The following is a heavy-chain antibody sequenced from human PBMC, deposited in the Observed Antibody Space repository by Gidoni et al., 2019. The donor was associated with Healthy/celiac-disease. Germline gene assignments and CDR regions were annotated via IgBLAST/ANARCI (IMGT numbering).Heavy chain of an antibody. CDR2: IKQDGSEK. J-gene: IGHJ4*02. CDR3: ARDGSGYDPLDY. D-gene: IGHD5-12*01. CDR1: GLTFISYW. V-gene: IGHV3-7*04. Sequence: EVQLVESGGGLVQPGGSLRPSCAASGLTFISYWWSWVRQAPGKGLEWVANIKQDGSEKYYVDTVNGRFTISRNNAKNSLYLQMNSLRAEETAVYYCARDGSGYDPLDYWGQGTLVTVSS.